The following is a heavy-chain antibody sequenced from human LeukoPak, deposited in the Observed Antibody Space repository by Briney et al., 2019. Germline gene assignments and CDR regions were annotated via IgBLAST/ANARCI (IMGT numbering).Heavy chain of an antibody. CDR3: ASRRMGYYGSGSYYYYYYYMDV. V-gene: IGHV3-7*01. Sequence: GGSLRLSCAACGFTFSSYWMSWVRQAPGKGLEWVANIKQDGSEKYYVDSVKGRFTISRDNAKNSLYLQMNSLRAEDTAVYYCASRRMGYYGSGSYYYYYYYMDVWGKGTTVTVSS. CDR1: GFTFSSYW. CDR2: IKQDGSEK. J-gene: IGHJ6*03. D-gene: IGHD3-10*01.